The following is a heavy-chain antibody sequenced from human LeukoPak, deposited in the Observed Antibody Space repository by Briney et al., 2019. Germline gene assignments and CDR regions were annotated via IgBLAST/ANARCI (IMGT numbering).Heavy chain of an antibody. J-gene: IGHJ4*02. CDR1: GGSISSGDYY. CDR2: IYYSGST. Sequence: TSGALSLTCTVSGGSISSGDYYWSWIRQHPGKGLEWIGYIYYSGSTYYNPSLKSRVTISLDTSKNQFSLKLSSVTAADTAVYYCARDQEDSGTDYWGQGTLVTVSS. D-gene: IGHD3-10*01. CDR3: ARDQEDSGTDY. V-gene: IGHV4-31*03.